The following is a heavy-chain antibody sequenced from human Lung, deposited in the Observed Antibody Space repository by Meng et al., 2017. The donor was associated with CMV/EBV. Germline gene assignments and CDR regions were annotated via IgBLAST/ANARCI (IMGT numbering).Heavy chain of an antibody. V-gene: IGHV4-30-4*02. J-gene: IGHJ4*02. CDR1: GGSISRGDYY. Sequence: SXTXSLXCIVSGGSISRGDYYRSWIRQTPGKGLEWIGYIYYSGSTYYNPSLKSRVTISVDTSKNQFTLKLRTVTAADTAVYNCARVLDQDHFAYGGQGTLVTVSS. CDR2: IYYSGST. CDR3: ARVLDQDHFAY.